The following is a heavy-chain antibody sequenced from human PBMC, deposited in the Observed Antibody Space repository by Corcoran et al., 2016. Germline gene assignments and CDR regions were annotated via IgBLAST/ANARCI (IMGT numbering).Heavy chain of an antibody. D-gene: IGHD3-22*01. CDR1: AFSVSDNY. V-gene: IGHV3-53*04. Sequence: EVQLVESGGGLVQPGGSLRLSCAVSAFSVSDNYMTWVRQAPGKGLEWVSVIYSGGHTYYADSVKGRFTISRHNSRNKLYLQMDSLRPEDTAVYYCARVWLMNYYDSGGPFDYWGQGTLVTVSS. J-gene: IGHJ4*02. CDR2: IYSGGHT. CDR3: ARVWLMNYYDSGGPFDY.